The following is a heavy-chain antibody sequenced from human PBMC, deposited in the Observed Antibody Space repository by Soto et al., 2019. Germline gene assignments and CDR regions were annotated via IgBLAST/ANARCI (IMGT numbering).Heavy chain of an antibody. CDR2: IYGGGTT. J-gene: IGHJ4*02. CDR1: GFAVSSKY. Sequence: EVQLVESGGGLIQPGGSLRLSCAASGFAVSSKYMTWVRQAPGKGLEWVSVIYGGGTTYYADSVKGRFTISRDTSKNTLYLQMNSRRAEDTAVYYCVQTTGWPGFDVWGQGTLVTVSS. V-gene: IGHV3-53*01. CDR3: VQTTGWPGFDV. D-gene: IGHD6-19*01.